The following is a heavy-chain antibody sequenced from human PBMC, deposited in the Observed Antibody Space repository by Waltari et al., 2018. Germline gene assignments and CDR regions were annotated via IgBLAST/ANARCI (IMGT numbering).Heavy chain of an antibody. Sequence: QVQLQESDPGLVKPSETLSLTCTVSGGSISSHYWSWIRQPPGKGLEWIGYIYYSGSTNYNPSLKSRVTISVDTSKNQFSLKLSSVTAADTAVYYCARVWGSGWYMDYWGQGTLVTVSS. CDR3: ARVWGSGWYMDY. D-gene: IGHD6-19*01. CDR1: GGSISSHY. V-gene: IGHV4-59*11. CDR2: IYYSGST. J-gene: IGHJ4*02.